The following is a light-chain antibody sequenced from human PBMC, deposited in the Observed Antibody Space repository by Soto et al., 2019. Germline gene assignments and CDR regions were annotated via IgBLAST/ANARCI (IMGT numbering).Light chain of an antibody. CDR3: QHRSNWPSWT. J-gene: IGKJ1*01. Sequence: DNVLTQSPGALSLSPVERATLSCRASQSVGTYSAWYQQNPGQAPRLIIFDASKRATGIPARFSGSGSGTDFTLTIRSLETEDLAVYHCQHRSNWPSWTFGAGTKVDIK. CDR2: DAS. V-gene: IGKV3-11*01. CDR1: QSVGTY.